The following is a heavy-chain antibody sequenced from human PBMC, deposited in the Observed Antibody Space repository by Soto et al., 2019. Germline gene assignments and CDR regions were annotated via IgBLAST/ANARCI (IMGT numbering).Heavy chain of an antibody. D-gene: IGHD4-17*01. CDR3: ASCSAISGDYEGYFQH. CDR2: IYSGGST. CDR1: GFIVSNNY. Sequence: GGSLRLSCAASGFIVSNNYMSWVRQAPGKGLEWVSVIYSGGSTYYADSVKGRFTISRDNSKNTLYLQMNSLRVEDTAVYYCASCSAISGDYEGYFQHWGQGTLVTVS. J-gene: IGHJ1*01. V-gene: IGHV3-66*01.